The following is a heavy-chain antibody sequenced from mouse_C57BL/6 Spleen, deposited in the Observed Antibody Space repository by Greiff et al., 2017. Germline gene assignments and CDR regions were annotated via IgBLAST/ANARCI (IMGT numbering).Heavy chain of an antibody. CDR1: GFTFSDYG. CDR3: ARNYGSSYALDY. V-gene: IGHV5-17*01. J-gene: IGHJ2*01. CDR2: ISSGSSTT. Sequence: EVMLVESGGGLVKPGGSLKLSCAASGFTFSDYGMHWVRQAPEKGLEWVAYISSGSSTTYYADTVKGRFTISRDNAKNTLFLQMTSLRSEDTAMYYCARNYGSSYALDYWGQGTTLTVSS. D-gene: IGHD1-1*01.